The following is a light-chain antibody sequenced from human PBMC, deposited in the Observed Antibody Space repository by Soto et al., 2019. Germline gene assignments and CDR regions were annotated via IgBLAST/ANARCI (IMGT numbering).Light chain of an antibody. CDR2: DVN. CDR3: SSYTRSNIV. J-gene: IGLJ1*01. V-gene: IGLV2-14*01. Sequence: QSALTQPASVSGSPGQSITISCTGTNSDIGGYNYVSWYQQHPGKAPKLMIYDVNNRPSVVSDRFSGSKSGNTASLTISGLQAEDEADYYCSSYTRSNIVFGTGTKVTVL. CDR1: NSDIGGYNY.